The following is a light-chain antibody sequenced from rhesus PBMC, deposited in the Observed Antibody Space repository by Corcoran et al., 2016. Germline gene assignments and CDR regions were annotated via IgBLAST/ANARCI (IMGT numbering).Light chain of an antibody. CDR3: QQYNSDPRT. CDR2: YAS. Sequence: DIQMTQSPSSLSASVGDRVTITCRASQGISSYLAWYQQKPGKAPKPLIYYASKLETGVPSRFSGSGSGTEFTLTISSLQPGDFATYYCQQYNSDPRTFGQGTKVEIK. J-gene: IGKJ1*01. V-gene: IGKV1-37*01. CDR1: QGISSY.